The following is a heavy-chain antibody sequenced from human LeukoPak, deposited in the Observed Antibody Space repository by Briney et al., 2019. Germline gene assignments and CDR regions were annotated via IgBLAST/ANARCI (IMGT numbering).Heavy chain of an antibody. Sequence: SETLSLTCAVYGGSFSGYYWSWIRQPPGKGLEWIGEINHSGSTNYNPSLKSRVTISVDTSKNQFSLKLSSVTAADTAVYYCARVVVVPAALYYYYYYMDVWGKGTTVTIS. J-gene: IGHJ6*03. D-gene: IGHD2-2*01. CDR3: ARVVVVPAALYYYYYYMDV. CDR1: GGSFSGYY. CDR2: INHSGST. V-gene: IGHV4-34*01.